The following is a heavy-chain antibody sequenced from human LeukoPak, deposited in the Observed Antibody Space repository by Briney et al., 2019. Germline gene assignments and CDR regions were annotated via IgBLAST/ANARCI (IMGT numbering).Heavy chain of an antibody. D-gene: IGHD1-26*01. Sequence: ASVKVSCKASGYTFTGYYMHWVRQAPGQGLEWMGWINPNSGGTNYAQNFQGRVTMTRDTSISTAYMELSRLRSDDTAVYYCARVGEGWERLFDFWGQGTLVTVSS. CDR3: ARVGEGWERLFDF. V-gene: IGHV1-2*02. CDR1: GYTFTGYY. J-gene: IGHJ4*02. CDR2: INPNSGGT.